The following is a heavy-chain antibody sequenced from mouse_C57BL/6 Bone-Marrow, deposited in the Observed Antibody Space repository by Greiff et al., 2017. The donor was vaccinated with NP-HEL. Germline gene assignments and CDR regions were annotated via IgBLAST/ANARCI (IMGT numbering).Heavy chain of an antibody. Sequence: EVQLQQSGPELVKPGASVKIPCKASGYTFTDYNMDWVKQSHGKSLEWIGDINPNNGGTIYNQKFKGKATLTVDKSSSTAYMELRSLTAEDTAVYYCARRGITTVVATNIPLLAMDYWGQGTSVTVSS. CDR2: INPNNGGT. V-gene: IGHV1-18*01. J-gene: IGHJ4*01. CDR1: GYTFTDYN. CDR3: ARRGITTVVATNIPLLAMDY. D-gene: IGHD1-1*01.